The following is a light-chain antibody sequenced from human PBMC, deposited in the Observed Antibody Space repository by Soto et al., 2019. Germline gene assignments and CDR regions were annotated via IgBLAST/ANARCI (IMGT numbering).Light chain of an antibody. CDR1: SSKIGAGYD. J-gene: IGLJ2*01. CDR3: QSYDSSLSGVV. Sequence: QSVLTQPPSVSGATRQRVTTSCTGSSSKIGAGYDVHWYQQLPGTAPKLLIYGNSNRPSGVPDRFSGSKSGTSASLAITGLQAEDEADYYCQSYDSSLSGVVFGGGTKLTVL. CDR2: GNS. V-gene: IGLV1-40*01.